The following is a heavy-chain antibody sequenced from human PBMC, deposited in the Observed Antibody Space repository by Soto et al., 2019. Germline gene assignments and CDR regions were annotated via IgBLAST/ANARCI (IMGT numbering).Heavy chain of an antibody. CDR2: ISYDGSNK. Sequence: QVQLVESGGGVVQPGRSLRLSCAASGFTFSSYAMHWVRQAPGKGLEWVAVISYDGSNKYYADSVKGRFTISRDNSKNTLYLQMNSLRAEDTAVYYCARAFRTFFVVLAATLDYWGQGTLVTVSS. J-gene: IGHJ4*02. D-gene: IGHD2-15*01. V-gene: IGHV3-30-3*01. CDR1: GFTFSSYA. CDR3: ARAFRTFFVVLAATLDY.